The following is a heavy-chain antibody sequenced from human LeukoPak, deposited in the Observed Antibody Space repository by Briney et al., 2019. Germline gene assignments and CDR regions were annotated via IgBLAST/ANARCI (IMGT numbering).Heavy chain of an antibody. CDR3: TRVGFLLSGAFDI. CDR1: GFIFSTSW. V-gene: IGHV3-7*01. J-gene: IGHJ3*02. CDR2: INLDGSEK. D-gene: IGHD2-15*01. Sequence: PGGSLRLSCTASGFIFSTSWMTWVRQAPGKGLEWVANINLDGSEKYYVDSVKGRFTISRDNAKNSLYLQMNSLRAEDTAVYYCTRVGFLLSGAFDIWCQGTMVTVSS.